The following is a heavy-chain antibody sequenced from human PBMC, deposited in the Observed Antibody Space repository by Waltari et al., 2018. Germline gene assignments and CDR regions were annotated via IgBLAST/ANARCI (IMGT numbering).Heavy chain of an antibody. V-gene: IGHV3-74*03. Sequence: EEQLVESGGGLVQPGDSLRLSCAVSGFTFSSYWLTWFRQAPGKGPLWVSRISSDASDTTYADSVKGRFTISRDNAKNTLYLQMNRLRAEDTAVYFCARVSRRTYRSPVPGRHYYYGMDVWGQGTTVTVSS. CDR3: ARVSRRTYRSPVPGRHYYYGMDV. CDR2: ISSDASDT. J-gene: IGHJ6*02. CDR1: GFTFSSYW. D-gene: IGHD1-1*01.